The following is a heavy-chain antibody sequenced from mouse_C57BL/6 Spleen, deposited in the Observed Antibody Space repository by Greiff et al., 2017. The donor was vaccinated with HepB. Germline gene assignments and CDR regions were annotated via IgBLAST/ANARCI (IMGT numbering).Heavy chain of an antibody. V-gene: IGHV1-20*01. CDR3: AIYYGNAWFAY. D-gene: IGHD2-1*01. CDR1: GYSFTGYF. Sequence: VQLQQSGPELVKPGDSVKISCKASGYSFTGYFMNWVMQSHGKSLEWIGRINPYNGDTFYNQKFKGKATLTVDKSSSTAHMELRSLTSEDSAVYYCAIYYGNAWFAYWGQGTLVTVSA. CDR2: INPYNGDT. J-gene: IGHJ3*01.